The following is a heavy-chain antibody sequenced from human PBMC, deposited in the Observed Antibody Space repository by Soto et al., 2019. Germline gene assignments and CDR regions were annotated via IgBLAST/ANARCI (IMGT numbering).Heavy chain of an antibody. Sequence: PSETLSLTCAVYGGSFSGYYWSWIRQPPGKGLEWIGEINHSGSTNYNPSLKSRVTISVDTSKNQFSLKLSSVTAADTAVYYCARAGRLMVRGVNFDYWGQGTLVTVSS. CDR1: GGSFSGYY. V-gene: IGHV4-34*01. CDR2: INHSGST. J-gene: IGHJ4*02. CDR3: ARAGRLMVRGVNFDY. D-gene: IGHD3-10*01.